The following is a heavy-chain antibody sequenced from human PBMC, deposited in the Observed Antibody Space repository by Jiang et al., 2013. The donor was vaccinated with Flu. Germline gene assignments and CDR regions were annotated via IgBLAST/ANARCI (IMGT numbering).Heavy chain of an antibody. D-gene: IGHD5-18*01. J-gene: IGHJ4*02. CDR2: LYTGGSI. Sequence: VQLLESGGGLIQPGGSLRLSCAASGFTVSSYYMSWVRQAPGKGLEWVSVLYTGGSIYDADSVKGRFTIARDSSKNMLFLQMNSLRAEDTAVYYCARVFGGYSYGYALDYWGQGTLVSVSS. CDR3: ARVFGGYSYGYALDY. CDR1: GFTVSSYY. V-gene: IGHV3-53*01.